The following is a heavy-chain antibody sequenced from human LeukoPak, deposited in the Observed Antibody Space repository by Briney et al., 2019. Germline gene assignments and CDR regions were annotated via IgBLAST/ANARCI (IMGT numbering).Heavy chain of an antibody. V-gene: IGHV4-34*01. CDR3: ARGGGSYYEDY. D-gene: IGHD1-26*01. Sequence: SETLSLTCAVYGGSFSGYYWSWIRQPPGKGLEWIGEINHSGSTNYNPSLKSRVTISVDTSKNQFSLKLSSVTAADTAVYYCARGGGSYYEDYWGQGTLVTVSS. CDR2: INHSGST. J-gene: IGHJ4*02. CDR1: GGSFSGYY.